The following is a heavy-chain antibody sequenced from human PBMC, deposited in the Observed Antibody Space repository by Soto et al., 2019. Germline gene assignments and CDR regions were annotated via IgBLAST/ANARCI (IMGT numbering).Heavy chain of an antibody. CDR3: ARDRGYCIGGSCYSSNTDFDY. J-gene: IGHJ4*02. CDR2: INPSGGST. D-gene: IGHD2-15*01. Sequence: GASVKVSCKASGYTFTSYYMHWVRQAPGQGLEWMGIINPSGGSTSYAQKFQGRVTMTRDTSTSTVYMELSSLRSEDTAVYYCARDRGYCIGGSCYSSNTDFDYWGQGTLVTVSS. CDR1: GYTFTSYY. V-gene: IGHV1-46*01.